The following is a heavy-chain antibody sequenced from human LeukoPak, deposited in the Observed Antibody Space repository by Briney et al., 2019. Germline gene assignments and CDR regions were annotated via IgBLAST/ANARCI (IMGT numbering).Heavy chain of an antibody. CDR1: GYTFTSYG. J-gene: IGHJ4*02. CDR3: ARDRVPAADFDY. CDR2: INPNSGGT. V-gene: IGHV1-2*02. D-gene: IGHD2-2*01. Sequence: ASVKVSCKASGYTFTSYGISWVRQAPGQGLEWMGWINPNSGGTNYAQKFQGRVTMTRDTSISTAYMELSRLRSDDTAVYYCARDRVPAADFDYWGQGTLVTVSS.